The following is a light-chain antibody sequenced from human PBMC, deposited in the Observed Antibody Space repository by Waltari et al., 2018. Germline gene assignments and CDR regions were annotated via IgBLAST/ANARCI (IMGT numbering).Light chain of an antibody. J-gene: IGKJ4*01. CDR1: QNIGSW. Sequence: DIQMTQYPSTLSASVGDRVTITCRASQNIGSWLAWYEQKTGTVTKLLMFKTSSLEGGVPPRFSGSGSGTEFTLTISSMQPDDFATYYCQQYTTYSLLTFGGGTRVEI. V-gene: IGKV1-5*03. CDR2: KTS. CDR3: QQYTTYSLLT.